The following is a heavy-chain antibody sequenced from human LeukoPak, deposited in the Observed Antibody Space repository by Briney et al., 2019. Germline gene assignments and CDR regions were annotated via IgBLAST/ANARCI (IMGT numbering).Heavy chain of an antibody. J-gene: IGHJ6*02. D-gene: IGHD3-10*01. V-gene: IGHV3-7*03. CDR3: AKDGFRFASDV. CDR1: GFTFDEGW. CDR2: IKPDASQQ. Sequence: PGGSLRLVCEASGFTFDEGWMTWVRHISGKGVEWVANIKPDASQQFYADSVKGRFIISRDNPKMSRHLQMDSLRAEDTAIYYCAKDGFRFASDVWGPGTTVTVSS.